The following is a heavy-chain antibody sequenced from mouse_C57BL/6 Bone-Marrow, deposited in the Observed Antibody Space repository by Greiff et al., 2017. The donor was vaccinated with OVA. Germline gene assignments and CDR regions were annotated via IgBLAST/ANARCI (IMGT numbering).Heavy chain of an antibody. D-gene: IGHD1-1*01. Sequence: VQVVESDAELVKPGASVKISCKVSGYTFTDHTIHWMKQRPEQGLEWIGYIYPRDGSTKYNEKFKGKATLTADKSSSTAYMQLNSLTSEDSAVYFCARGDYYGSPWFAYWGQGTLVTVSA. CDR2: IYPRDGST. CDR3: ARGDYYGSPWFAY. CDR1: GYTFTDHT. V-gene: IGHV1-78*01. J-gene: IGHJ3*01.